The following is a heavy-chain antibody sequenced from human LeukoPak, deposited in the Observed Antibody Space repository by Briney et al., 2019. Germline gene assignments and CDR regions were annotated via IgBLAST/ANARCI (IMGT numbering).Heavy chain of an antibody. J-gene: IGHJ4*02. D-gene: IGHD3-9*01. CDR3: ARTPSYDILTGYPDY. V-gene: IGHV5-51*01. Sequence: GESLKISCKGSGYSFTSYWIGWVRQMPGKGLGLMGIIYPGDSDTRYSPSFQGQVTISADKSISTAYLQWSSLKASDTAMYYCARTPSYDILTGYPDYWGQGTLVTVSS. CDR1: GYSFTSYW. CDR2: IYPGDSDT.